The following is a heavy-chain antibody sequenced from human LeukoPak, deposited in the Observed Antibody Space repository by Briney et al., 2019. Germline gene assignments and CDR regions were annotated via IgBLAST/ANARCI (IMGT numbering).Heavy chain of an antibody. D-gene: IGHD1-26*01. V-gene: IGHV3-43*02. CDR1: GFTLDDYA. CDR3: ATERLNLVGATTPDFDY. Sequence: QAGGSLTLSCAASGFTLDDYAMHWVRQAPGRGLEWVSLISGDGGSTYYADSVKGRFTISRDNSKNSLYLQMNSLRTEDTALYYCATERLNLVGATTPDFDYWGQGTLVTVSS. J-gene: IGHJ4*02. CDR2: ISGDGGST.